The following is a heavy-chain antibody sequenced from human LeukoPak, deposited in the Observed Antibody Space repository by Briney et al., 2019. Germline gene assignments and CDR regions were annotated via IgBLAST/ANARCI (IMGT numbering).Heavy chain of an antibody. D-gene: IGHD4-17*01. J-gene: IGHJ4*02. V-gene: IGHV3-72*01. CDR3: ARGTYDYGDYGGFDY. CDR2: TRNKANSYTT. CDR1: GFTFSDHY. Sequence: GGSLRLSCAASGFTFSDHYMDWVRQAPGKGLEWVGRTRNKANSYTTEYAASVKGRFTISRDDSKNSQYLQMNSLKTEDTAVYYCARGTYDYGDYGGFDYWGQGTLVTVSS.